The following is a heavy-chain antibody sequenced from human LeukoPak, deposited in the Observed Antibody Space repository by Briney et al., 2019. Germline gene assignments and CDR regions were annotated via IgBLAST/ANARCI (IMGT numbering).Heavy chain of an antibody. CDR2: ISYCGST. CDR1: GGSISSYY. CDR3: AREAAAGGFDDYYYYMDV. J-gene: IGHJ6*03. V-gene: IGHV4-59*01. Sequence: PSETLSLTCTVSGGSISSYYWSWIRQPPGKGLEWIGYISYCGSTNYNPSLKSRVTISVDTSKKQFSLTLSSVTAADTAVYYCAREAAAGGFDDYYYYMDVWGKGTTVTISS. D-gene: IGHD6-13*01.